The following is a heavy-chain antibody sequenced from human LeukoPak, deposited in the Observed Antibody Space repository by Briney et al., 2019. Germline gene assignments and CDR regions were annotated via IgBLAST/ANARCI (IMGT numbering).Heavy chain of an antibody. D-gene: IGHD3-10*01. J-gene: IGHJ5*02. CDR2: IYPGDSDT. CDR3: ARLDGSGSYLSDNWFDP. CDR1: GYSFTSYW. V-gene: IGHV5-51*01. Sequence: GESLKISCKGSGYSFTSYWIGWVRQMPGKGLEWMGMIYPGDSDTRYSPSFQGQVTISADKSISTAYLQWRSLKASDTAMYYCARLDGSGSYLSDNWFDPWGQGTLVTVSS.